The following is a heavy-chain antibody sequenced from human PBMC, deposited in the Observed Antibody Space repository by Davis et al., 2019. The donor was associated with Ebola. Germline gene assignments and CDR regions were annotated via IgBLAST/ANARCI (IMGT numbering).Heavy chain of an antibody. Sequence: GESLKISCAASGFTFSSYGMHWVRQAPGKGLEWVAVIWYDGSNKYYADSVKGRFTISRDNSKNTLYLQMNSLRAEDTAVYYCARDGWFRELWRNYYYGMDVWGQGTTVTVSS. J-gene: IGHJ6*02. V-gene: IGHV3-33*01. CDR3: ARDGWFRELWRNYYYGMDV. D-gene: IGHD3-10*01. CDR1: GFTFSSYG. CDR2: IWYDGSNK.